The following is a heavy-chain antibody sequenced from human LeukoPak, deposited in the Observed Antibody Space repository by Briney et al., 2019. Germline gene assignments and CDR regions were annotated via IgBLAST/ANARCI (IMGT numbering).Heavy chain of an antibody. CDR1: GGSISSYY. Sequence: SETLSLTCTVSGGSISSYYWSWIPQPPGKGLEWIGYIYTSGSTNYNPSLKSRVTISVDTSKNQFSLKLSSVTAADTAVYYCARPFLDSNYGHNWFDPWGQGTLVTVSS. D-gene: IGHD4-11*01. CDR3: ARPFLDSNYGHNWFDP. CDR2: IYTSGST. J-gene: IGHJ5*02. V-gene: IGHV4-4*09.